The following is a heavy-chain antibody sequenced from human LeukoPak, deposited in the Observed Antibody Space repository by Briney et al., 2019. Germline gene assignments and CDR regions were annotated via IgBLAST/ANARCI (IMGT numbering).Heavy chain of an antibody. CDR2: IYSSGST. CDR1: GFTVSSNY. Sequence: GGSLRLSCAASGFTVSSNYMSWVRQAPGKGLEWVSVIYSSGSTYYADSVKGRFTISRDNSKNTLHLQMNTLRAEVTAVYYCASRIATAGSVDYWGQGTLVTVSS. J-gene: IGHJ4*02. CDR3: ASRIATAGSVDY. V-gene: IGHV3-53*01. D-gene: IGHD6-13*01.